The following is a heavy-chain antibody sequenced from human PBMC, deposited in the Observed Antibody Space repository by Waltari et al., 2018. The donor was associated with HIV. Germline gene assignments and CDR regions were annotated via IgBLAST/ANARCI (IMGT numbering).Heavy chain of an antibody. CDR3: ARGRYGVGFYMDV. Sequence: QVQLVQSGPEVKKLGASVKVSCKASGYTFTNYGITWVRQAPGQGLEWMGWSGPYNDNTNYAQNLQGRVTMTTDIATNTAYMELRSLRSDDTAVYYCARGRYGVGFYMDVWGKGTTVTVSS. D-gene: IGHD4-17*01. J-gene: IGHJ6*03. V-gene: IGHV1-18*04. CDR2: SGPYNDNT. CDR1: GYTFTNYG.